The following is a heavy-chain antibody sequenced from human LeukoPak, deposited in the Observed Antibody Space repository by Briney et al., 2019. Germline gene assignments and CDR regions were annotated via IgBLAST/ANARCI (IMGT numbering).Heavy chain of an antibody. V-gene: IGHV1-8*03. CDR1: GYTFTSYD. J-gene: IGHJ6*03. CDR3: PGRATVTTGWVMYYYYYYYMDV. Sequence: ASVTVSCKASGYTFTSYDINWVRQATGQGLEWMGWMNPNSGNTGYAQKFQGRVTITRNTSISTAYMELSSLRSEDTAVYYCPGRATVTTGWVMYYYYYYYMDVWGKGTTVTVSS. D-gene: IGHD3-9*01. CDR2: MNPNSGNT.